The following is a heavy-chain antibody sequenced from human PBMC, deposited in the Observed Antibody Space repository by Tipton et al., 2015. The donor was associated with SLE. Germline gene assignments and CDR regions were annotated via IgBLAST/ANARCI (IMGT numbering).Heavy chain of an antibody. CDR1: GFTFDDYG. Sequence: SLRLSCAASGFTFDDYGMVWVRQVPGKGLEWVSGINWNGGNIGYADSVKGRFTISRDNAKNSLYLQMNSPRGEDTALYHCARVDSKSGTYYGDNWFDPWGQGTLVSVSS. D-gene: IGHD1-26*01. CDR3: ARVDSKSGTYYGDNWFDP. J-gene: IGHJ5*02. CDR2: INWNGGNI. V-gene: IGHV3-20*01.